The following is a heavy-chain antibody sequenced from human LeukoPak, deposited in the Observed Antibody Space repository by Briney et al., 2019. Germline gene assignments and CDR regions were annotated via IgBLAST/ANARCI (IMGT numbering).Heavy chain of an antibody. D-gene: IGHD2-15*01. CDR3: ARVNVVVVAAVDY. V-gene: IGHV4-39*07. Sequence: PSETLSLTCTVSGGSISSSNYYWGWIRQPPGKGLEWIGNIYYSGSTYYNPSLKSRVTISVDTSKNQFSLKLSSVTAADTAVYYCARVNVVVVAAVDYWGQGTLVTVSS. J-gene: IGHJ4*02. CDR1: GGSISSSNYY. CDR2: IYYSGST.